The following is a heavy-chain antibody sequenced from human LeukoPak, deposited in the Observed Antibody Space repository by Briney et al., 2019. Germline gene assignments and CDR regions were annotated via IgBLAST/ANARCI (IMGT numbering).Heavy chain of an antibody. D-gene: IGHD3-22*01. V-gene: IGHV3-11*04. CDR3: AREYYDSSGYYYFDC. CDR2: ISRSGSTK. J-gene: IGHJ4*02. CDR1: GFTFSDYN. Sequence: GGSLRLSCAASGFTFSDYNMRWIRQAPGKGLEWVSSISRSGSTKYYADSVKGRFTISRDNAKNSLYLQMNSLRAEDTAVYYCAREYYDSSGYYYFDCWGQGTLVTVSS.